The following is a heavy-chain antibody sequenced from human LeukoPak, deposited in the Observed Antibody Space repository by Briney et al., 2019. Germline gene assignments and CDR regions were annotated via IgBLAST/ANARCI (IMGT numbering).Heavy chain of an antibody. CDR3: AELGITMIGGV. V-gene: IGHV3-48*03. CDR1: GFTFSSNE. CDR2: ISSSGSAI. D-gene: IGHD3-10*02. J-gene: IGHJ6*04. Sequence: PGGSLRLSCVASGFTFSSNEMNWVRQAPGKGLEWVSYISSSGSAIYYADSVKGRFTISRDKAKNSLYRQINSLRAEDTAVYYCAELGITMIGGVWGKGTTVTISS.